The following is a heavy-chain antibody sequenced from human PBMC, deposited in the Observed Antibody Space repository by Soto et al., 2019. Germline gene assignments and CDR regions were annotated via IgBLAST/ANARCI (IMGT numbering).Heavy chain of an antibody. CDR3: VKSWSDYSSDYSDY. CDR2: ISFNGVST. CDR1: GFTFSNYA. J-gene: IGHJ4*02. V-gene: IGHV3-23*01. D-gene: IGHD3-3*01. Sequence: GGSLRLSCAASGFTFSNYAMSWVRQAPGKGLEWVSVISFNGVSTYYADFVKGRFIIARDNSKNTLYLLMNSLRAEDTAVYFCVKSWSDYSSDYSDYWGQGTLVTVSS.